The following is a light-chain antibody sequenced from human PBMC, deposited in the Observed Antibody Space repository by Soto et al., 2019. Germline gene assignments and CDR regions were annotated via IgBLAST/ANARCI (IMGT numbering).Light chain of an antibody. V-gene: IGKV3-20*01. J-gene: IGKJ1*01. Sequence: EIVLTQSPGTLSLSPGERATLSCRASQSVSSSYLAWYQQKPGKAPRLLIYDTSSRATGIPDRFSGSGSGTDFTLTISRLAPEDFAVYYCQQYGSSPWTFGQGIKVEIK. CDR2: DTS. CDR1: QSVSSSY. CDR3: QQYGSSPWT.